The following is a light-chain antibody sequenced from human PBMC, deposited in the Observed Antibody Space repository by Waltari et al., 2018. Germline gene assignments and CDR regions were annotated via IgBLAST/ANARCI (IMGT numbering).Light chain of an antibody. J-gene: IGKJ1*01. V-gene: IGKV4-1*01. Sequence: DIVMTQSPDSLAVSLGERATINCKSSQSDLHNPNNKNYLAWYQQKPGQSPKVLIYWASTRESGVPDRFSGSGSGTDFTLTISSLQADDVAVYYCQQYYDTQWTFGQGTKVEIK. CDR1: QSDLHNPNNKNY. CDR3: QQYYDTQWT. CDR2: WAS.